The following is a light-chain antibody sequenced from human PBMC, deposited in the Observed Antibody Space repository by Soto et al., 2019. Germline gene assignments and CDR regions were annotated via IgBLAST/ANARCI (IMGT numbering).Light chain of an antibody. CDR2: GNS. Sequence: QSVLTQPPSVSGAPGQRVTISCTGSSSNIGAGYDVHWYQQLPGTAPKLLIYGNSNRPSGVPDRFSGSKSGTSASLAITGLQAEDEADYYCQSYDSSLHVVFGGGTKRTVL. J-gene: IGLJ2*01. V-gene: IGLV1-40*01. CDR3: QSYDSSLHVV. CDR1: SSNIGAGYD.